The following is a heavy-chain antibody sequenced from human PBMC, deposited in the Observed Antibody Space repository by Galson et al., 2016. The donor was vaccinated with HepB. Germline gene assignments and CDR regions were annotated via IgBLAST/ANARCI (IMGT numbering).Heavy chain of an antibody. D-gene: IGHD1-26*01. CDR2: ISTDNDNT. CDR3: AREQEVGYGMDV. V-gene: IGHV1-18*01. CDR1: GYTFTHYG. J-gene: IGHJ6*02. Sequence: SVKVSCKASGYTFTHYGLNWVRQAPGQGLEWMGWISTDNDNTNYAQKLQGRVTMTTDTSTSTAYMELRSLRSDDKAGYYCAREQEVGYGMDVWGQGTTVTVS.